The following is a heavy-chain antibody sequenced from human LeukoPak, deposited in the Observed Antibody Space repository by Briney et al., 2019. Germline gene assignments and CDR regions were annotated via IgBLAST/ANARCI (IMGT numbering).Heavy chain of an antibody. Sequence: SETLSLTCAVYGGSFSGYYWSWIRQPPGKGLEWIGSIYYSGSTYYNPSLKSRVTISVDTSKNQFSLKLSSVTAADTAVYYCARVRHCSGGSCYSGSAFDIWGQGTMVTVSS. CDR2: IYYSGST. CDR1: GGSFSGYY. D-gene: IGHD2-15*01. CDR3: ARVRHCSGGSCYSGSAFDI. J-gene: IGHJ3*02. V-gene: IGHV4-34*01.